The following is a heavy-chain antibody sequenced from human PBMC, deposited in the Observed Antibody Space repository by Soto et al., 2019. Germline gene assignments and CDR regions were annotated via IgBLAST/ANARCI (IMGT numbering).Heavy chain of an antibody. J-gene: IGHJ5*02. CDR3: SGGPEGSLDP. V-gene: IGHV1-2*02. D-gene: IGHD3-10*01. CDR2: IHPNSGAT. CDR1: GYTFTAYY. Sequence: ASVKVSCKASGYTFTAYYIHWVRQAPGQGLEWMGWIHPNSGATNYAQKFQGRVTMTRDTSISTAYMELSSLRSEDTAVYYCSGGPEGSLDPWGQGTLVSVSS.